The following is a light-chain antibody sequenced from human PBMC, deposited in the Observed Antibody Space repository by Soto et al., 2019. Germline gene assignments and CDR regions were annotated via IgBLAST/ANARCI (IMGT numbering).Light chain of an antibody. CDR2: EVS. J-gene: IGLJ1*01. Sequence: QSVLTQPPSASGSPGQSVTISCTGTSSDVGSYNYVSWYQQHPGKAPKLIIYEVSQRPSGVPNRFSGSKSANTASLTISGLQAEDEADYYCCSYAGSYTFVFGTGTKVTVL. V-gene: IGLV2-8*01. CDR3: CSYAGSYTFV. CDR1: SSDVGSYNY.